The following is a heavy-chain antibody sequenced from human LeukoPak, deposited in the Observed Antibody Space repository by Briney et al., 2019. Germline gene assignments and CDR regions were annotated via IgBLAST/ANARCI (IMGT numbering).Heavy chain of an antibody. Sequence: GGSLRLSCAASGFTFSSYSMNWVRQAPGKGLEWVSYISSSSSTIYYADSVKGRFTISRDNAKNSLYLQMNSLRAEDTAVYYCARAARSRSYYNWFDPWGQGTLVTVSS. V-gene: IGHV3-48*04. CDR1: GFTFSSYS. D-gene: IGHD3-10*01. J-gene: IGHJ5*02. CDR2: ISSSSSTI. CDR3: ARAARSRSYYNWFDP.